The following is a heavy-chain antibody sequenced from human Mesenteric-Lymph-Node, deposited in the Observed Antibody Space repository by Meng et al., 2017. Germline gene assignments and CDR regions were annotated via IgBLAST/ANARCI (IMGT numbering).Heavy chain of an antibody. Sequence: SVKVSCKASGGTFSSYAISWVRQAPGQGLEWMGGIIPIFGTANYAQKFQGRVTITADKSTSTAYMELSSLRSEDTAVYYCARACSGGSCYPVPYNWFDPWGQGTLVTVSS. V-gene: IGHV1-69*06. J-gene: IGHJ5*02. D-gene: IGHD2-15*01. CDR3: ARACSGGSCYPVPYNWFDP. CDR1: GGTFSSYA. CDR2: IIPIFGTA.